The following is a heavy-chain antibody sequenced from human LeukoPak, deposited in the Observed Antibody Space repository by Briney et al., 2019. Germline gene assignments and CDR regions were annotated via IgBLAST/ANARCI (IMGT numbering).Heavy chain of an antibody. V-gene: IGHV4-59*01. J-gene: IGHJ4*02. CDR2: ILYSGST. Sequence: PSETLSLTCSVSGGSIRSYYWSWIRQPPGKGLEWIGYILYSGSTNYNPSLQSRVTISKDTSKNQFSLKLTSLTAADTAMYYCARESSTAGFDYWGQGTLVTVSS. CDR1: GGSIRSYY. CDR3: ARESSTAGFDY.